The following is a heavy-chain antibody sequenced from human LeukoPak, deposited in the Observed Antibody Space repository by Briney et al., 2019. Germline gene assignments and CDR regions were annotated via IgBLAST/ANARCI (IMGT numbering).Heavy chain of an antibody. D-gene: IGHD3-3*01. V-gene: IGHV1-2*02. J-gene: IGHJ3*02. Sequence: ASVKVSCKASGYTFTGYYMHWVRQAPGQGLEWMGWINPNSGGTNYAQKFQGRVTMTRDTSISTAYMELSRLRSDDTAVYYCARVRFLERLPDDAFDIWGQGTMVTVSS. CDR3: ARVRFLERLPDDAFDI. CDR2: INPNSGGT. CDR1: GYTFTGYY.